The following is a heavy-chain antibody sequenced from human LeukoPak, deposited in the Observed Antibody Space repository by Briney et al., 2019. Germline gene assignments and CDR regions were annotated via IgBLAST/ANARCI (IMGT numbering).Heavy chain of an antibody. D-gene: IGHD1-1*01. CDR2: ISSSSSYI. CDR1: GFTFSSYS. V-gene: IGHV3-21*04. Sequence: PGGSLRLSCAASGFTFSSYSMNWVRQAPGKGLEWVSSISSSSSYIYYADSVKGRFTISRDNYKSTLYLQMNSLGAGDTAVYYCARDGWNVFFDYWGQGALVSVSS. J-gene: IGHJ4*02. CDR3: ARDGWNVFFDY.